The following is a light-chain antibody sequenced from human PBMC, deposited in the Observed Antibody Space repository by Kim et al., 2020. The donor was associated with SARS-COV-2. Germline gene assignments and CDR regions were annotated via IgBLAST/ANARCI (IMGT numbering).Light chain of an antibody. V-gene: IGKV3-20*01. CDR1: QTVSSSN. Sequence: LSPGERATLSCRASQTVSSSNLAYYQQKPGQAPRLLIYGASTRATGIPYRFSGSGSGTDFTLSISRLEPEDFAVYYCQQYDSSPWTFGQGTKLEI. J-gene: IGKJ2*02. CDR3: QQYDSSPWT. CDR2: GAS.